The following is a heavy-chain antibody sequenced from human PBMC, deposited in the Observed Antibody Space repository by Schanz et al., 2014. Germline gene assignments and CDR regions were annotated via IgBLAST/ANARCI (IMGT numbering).Heavy chain of an antibody. CDR3: ARDRDQWDGNYLDY. J-gene: IGHJ4*02. V-gene: IGHV1-69*08. Sequence: QVQLVQSGAEVKKPGSSVKVSCKASRGTLSTYTINWVRQAPGQGPEWMGRIIPRFTLTNYAQNFQGRVTITADKSTSTAYMELSSLTSDDSAVYYCARDRDQWDGNYLDYWGQGTLVTVSS. CDR1: RGTLSTYT. CDR2: IIPRFTLT. D-gene: IGHD1-26*01.